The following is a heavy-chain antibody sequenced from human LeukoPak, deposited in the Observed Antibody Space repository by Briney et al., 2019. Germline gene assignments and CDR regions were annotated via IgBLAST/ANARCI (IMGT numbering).Heavy chain of an antibody. J-gene: IGHJ6*02. CDR3: ARGSDYGDYYYYYGMDV. V-gene: IGHV3-30*04. Sequence: PGGSLRLSCAASAFTFSSYAMHWVRQAPGKGLEWVAVISYDGSHKYYADSVKGRFTISRDNSKNTLYLQMNSLRAEDTAVYYCARGSDYGDYYYYYGMDVWGQGTTVTVS. D-gene: IGHD4-17*01. CDR1: AFTFSSYA. CDR2: ISYDGSHK.